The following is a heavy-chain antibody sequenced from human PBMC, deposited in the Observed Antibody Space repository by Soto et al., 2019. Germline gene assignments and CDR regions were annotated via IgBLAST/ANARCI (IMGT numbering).Heavy chain of an antibody. D-gene: IGHD4-17*01. J-gene: IGHJ4*02. CDR1: GGSISSYY. Sequence: SETLSLTCTVSGGSISSYYCSWSRQPPGKGLEWIGYIYYSGSTNYNPSLKSRVTISVDTSKNQFSLKLSSVTAADTAVYYCARVDYTTVVTHWGQGTLVTVSS. V-gene: IGHV4-59*01. CDR3: ARVDYTTVVTH. CDR2: IYYSGST.